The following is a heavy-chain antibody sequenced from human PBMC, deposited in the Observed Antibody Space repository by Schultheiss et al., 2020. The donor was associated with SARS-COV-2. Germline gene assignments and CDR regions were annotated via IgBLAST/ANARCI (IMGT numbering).Heavy chain of an antibody. D-gene: IGHD1-20*01. CDR1: GGSISSYY. V-gene: IGHV4-59*05. CDR3: ANTRGYNWNDVGFDY. J-gene: IGHJ4*02. CDR2: IYHSGST. Sequence: SQTLSLTCTVSGGSISSYYWSWIRQPPGKGLEWIGSIYHSGSTYYNPSLKSRVTISVDTSKNQFSLKLSSVTAADTAVYYCANTRGYNWNDVGFDYWGQGTLVTVSS.